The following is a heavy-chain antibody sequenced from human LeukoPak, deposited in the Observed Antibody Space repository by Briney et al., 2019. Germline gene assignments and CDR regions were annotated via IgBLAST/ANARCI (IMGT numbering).Heavy chain of an antibody. CDR2: ISNRVGYI. Sequence: GGSLRLSCAASGFNFNDYSMNWVRQAPGKGLEWVSSISNRVGYIYYADSVKGRFTISRDNAKNSLFLQVDSLRADDTAVYYCARRAFRAFHYAFDIWGRGTAVTVSS. J-gene: IGHJ3*02. CDR1: GFNFNDYS. CDR3: ARRAFRAFHYAFDI. V-gene: IGHV3-21*01.